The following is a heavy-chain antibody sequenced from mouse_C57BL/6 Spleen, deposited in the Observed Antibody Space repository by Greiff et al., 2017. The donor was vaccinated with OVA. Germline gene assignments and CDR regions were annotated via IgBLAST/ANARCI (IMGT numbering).Heavy chain of an antibody. CDR2: IWSGGST. D-gene: IGHD2-1*01. Sequence: VQLQQSGPGLVQPSQSLSITCTVSGFSLTSYGVHWVRQSPGKGLEWLGVIWSGGSTDYNAAFISRLSISKDNSKSQVFFKMNSLQADDTAIYYCARPIYQGYYYAMDYWGQGTSVTVSS. J-gene: IGHJ4*01. V-gene: IGHV2-2*01. CDR3: ARPIYQGYYYAMDY. CDR1: GFSLTSYG.